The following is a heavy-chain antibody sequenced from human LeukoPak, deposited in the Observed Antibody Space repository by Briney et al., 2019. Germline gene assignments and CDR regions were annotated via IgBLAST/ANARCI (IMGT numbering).Heavy chain of an antibody. Sequence: SETLSLTCTVSGGSISSGGYYWSWIRQHPGKGLEWIGYIYYSGSTYYNPSLKSRVTISVDTSKNQFSLKLSSVTAAGTAVYYCARGELRWYFDYWGQGTLVTVSS. J-gene: IGHJ4*02. CDR1: GGSISSGGYY. V-gene: IGHV4-31*03. CDR2: IYYSGST. CDR3: ARGELRWYFDY. D-gene: IGHD4-23*01.